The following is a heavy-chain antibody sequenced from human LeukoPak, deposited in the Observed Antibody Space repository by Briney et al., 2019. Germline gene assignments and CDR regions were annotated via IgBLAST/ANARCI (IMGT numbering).Heavy chain of an antibody. Sequence: ASVKVSCKASGYTFTGYCMHLVRQAPGRGLEWMGWINPNSGGTNYAQKFQGRVTMTRDTSISTAYMELSRLRSDDTAVYYCARDLSPVEAWGYYWGQGTLVTVSS. V-gene: IGHV1-2*02. D-gene: IGHD2/OR15-2a*01. CDR2: INPNSGGT. CDR1: GYTFTGYC. CDR3: ARDLSPVEAWGYY. J-gene: IGHJ4*02.